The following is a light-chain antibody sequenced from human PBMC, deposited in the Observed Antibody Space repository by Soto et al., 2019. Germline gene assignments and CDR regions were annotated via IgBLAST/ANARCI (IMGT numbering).Light chain of an antibody. Sequence: QSALTQPASVSGSPGQSITISCTGTSSDVGSYNLVSWYQQHPGIAPKLMLYEGSKRPSEVSNRFSGSKSGNTASLTISGLQAEDEADYYCCSYAGSRTYVFGTGTKLTVL. CDR2: EGS. CDR1: SSDVGSYNL. V-gene: IGLV2-23*01. J-gene: IGLJ1*01. CDR3: CSYAGSRTYV.